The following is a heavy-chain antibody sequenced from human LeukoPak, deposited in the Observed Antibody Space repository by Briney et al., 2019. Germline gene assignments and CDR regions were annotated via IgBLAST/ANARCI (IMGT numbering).Heavy chain of an antibody. CDR2: IRYDGSNK. J-gene: IGHJ4*02. CDR1: GFTFSSYG. D-gene: IGHD1-20*01. V-gene: IGHV3-30*02. CDR3: ARGGNNWKAGNYFDY. Sequence: GSLRLSCAASGFTFSSYGMHWVRQAPGKGLEWVAFIRYDGSNKYYADSVKGRFTISRDNSKNTLYLQMNSLRAEDTAVYYCARGGNNWKAGNYFDYWGQGTLVTVSS.